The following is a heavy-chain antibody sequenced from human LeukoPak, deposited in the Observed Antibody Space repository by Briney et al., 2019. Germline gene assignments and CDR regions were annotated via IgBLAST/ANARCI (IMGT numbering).Heavy chain of an antibody. V-gene: IGHV3-7*01. D-gene: IGHD6-13*01. CDR1: GFRFSNYW. Sequence: GGSLRLSCVASGFRFSNYWMVWVRQAPGKGLEWVANIKEDGIEKYYVDSVRGRCTISRDNAKNSLYLQMNSLRAEDTAVYYCAREAAATQYGMDVWGQGTTVTVSS. CDR2: IKEDGIEK. CDR3: AREAAATQYGMDV. J-gene: IGHJ6*02.